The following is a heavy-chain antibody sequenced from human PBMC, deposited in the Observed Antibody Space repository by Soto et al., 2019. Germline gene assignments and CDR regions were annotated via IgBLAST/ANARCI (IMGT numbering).Heavy chain of an antibody. Sequence: QVQVVQSGAEVKKPGSSVKVSCKVSGGIFTNNAISWVRQAPGQGLEWLGGVIPLFDTAYYAQKFRGRLRISAAGATTTAYMELSGLTSADTAVYFCATGGHNDGYNFYHGMDVWGQGTTVTVS. J-gene: IGHJ6*02. CDR2: VIPLFDTA. V-gene: IGHV1-69*01. CDR3: ATGGHNDGYNFYHGMDV. D-gene: IGHD5-18*01. CDR1: GGIFTNNA.